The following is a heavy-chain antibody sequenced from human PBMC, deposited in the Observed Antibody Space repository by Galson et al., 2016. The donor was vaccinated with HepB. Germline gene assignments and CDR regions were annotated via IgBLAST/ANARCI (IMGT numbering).Heavy chain of an antibody. J-gene: IGHJ6*03. CDR3: ARSSTPSYLRSTLHYYMDV. CDR1: GGSFSGNY. CDR2: INHSGST. D-gene: IGHD2-2*01. V-gene: IGHV4-34*01. Sequence: SETLSLTCAVYGGSFSGNYWSWIRQPPGKGLEWIGEINHSGSTNYNPSLKSRVSISVDTSKNQFSLKRSSVTAADTAVYYCARSSTPSYLRSTLHYYMDVWGKGTTVTVSS.